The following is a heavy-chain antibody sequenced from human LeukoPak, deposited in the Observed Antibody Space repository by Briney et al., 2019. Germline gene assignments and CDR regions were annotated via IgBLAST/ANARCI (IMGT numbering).Heavy chain of an antibody. CDR1: GYTFTGYY. V-gene: IGHV1-2*02. D-gene: IGHD2-21*02. CDR3: ARDSGGGVVVVTAIYDY. Sequence: ASVKVSCKASGYTFTGYYMHWVRQAPGQGLEWMGWINPNSGGTNYAQKFQGRVTMTRDTSISTAYMELSRLRSDDTAVYYCARDSGGGVVVVTAIYDYWGQGTLVTVSS. CDR2: INPNSGGT. J-gene: IGHJ4*02.